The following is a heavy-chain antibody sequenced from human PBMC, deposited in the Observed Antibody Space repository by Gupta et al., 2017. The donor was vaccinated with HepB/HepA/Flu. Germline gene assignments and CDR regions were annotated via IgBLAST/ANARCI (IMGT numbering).Heavy chain of an antibody. Sequence: QVQLQQWGAGLLKPSETLSLTCAVYGGSFSGYYWSWIRQPPGQGLEWIGEINHSGSTNYNPALKSRVTISVDTSKNQFSLKLSSVTAADTAVYYCARASGCSSTSCTNYYYYYMDVWGKGTTVTVSS. CDR1: GGSFSGYY. V-gene: IGHV4-34*01. CDR2: INHSGST. D-gene: IGHD2-2*01. CDR3: ARASGCSSTSCTNYYYYYMDV. J-gene: IGHJ6*03.